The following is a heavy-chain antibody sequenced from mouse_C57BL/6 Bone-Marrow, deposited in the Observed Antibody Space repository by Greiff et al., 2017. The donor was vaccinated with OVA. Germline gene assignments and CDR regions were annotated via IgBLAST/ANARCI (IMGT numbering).Heavy chain of an antibody. CDR3: VRQGLCHAMDY. CDR2: IRSKSNNYAT. CDR1: GFSFNTYA. J-gene: IGHJ4*01. D-gene: IGHD1-1*02. V-gene: IGHV10-1*01. Sequence: DVKLVESGGGLVQPKGSLKLSCAASGFSFNTYAMNWVRQAPGKGLEWVARIRSKSNNYATYYADSVKDRFTISRDDSESMLYLQMNNLKTEDTAMYYCVRQGLCHAMDYWGQGTSVTVSS.